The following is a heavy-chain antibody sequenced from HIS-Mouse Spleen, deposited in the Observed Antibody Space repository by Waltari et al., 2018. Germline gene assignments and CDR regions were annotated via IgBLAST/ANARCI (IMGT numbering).Heavy chain of an antibody. CDR2: IKQDGSEK. CDR3: ARGEAAAGKTSNWFDP. CDR1: GFTFSGYW. V-gene: IGHV3-7*01. J-gene: IGHJ5*02. Sequence: EVQLVESGGGLVQPGGSLRLSCAASGFTFSGYWMSWVRQAPGKGLEWVANIKQDGSEKYYVDSVKGRFTISRDNAKNSLYLQMNSLRAEDTAVYYCARGEAAAGKTSNWFDPWGQGTLVTVSS. D-gene: IGHD6-13*01.